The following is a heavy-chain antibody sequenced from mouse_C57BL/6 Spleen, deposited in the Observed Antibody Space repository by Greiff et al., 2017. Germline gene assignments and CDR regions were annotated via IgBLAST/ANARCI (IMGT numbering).Heavy chain of an antibody. CDR3: AIGDGNGDYYAMDY. CDR1: GYSITSGYY. V-gene: IGHV3-6*01. J-gene: IGHJ4*01. CDR2: ISYDGSN. Sequence: ESGPGLVKPSQSLSLTCSVTGYSITSGYYWNWIRQLPGNKLEWMGYISYDGSNNYNPSIKNRISITLDTSKNQFFLELNSVTTENTATYYCAIGDGNGDYYAMDYWGQGTSVTVSS. D-gene: IGHD2-1*01.